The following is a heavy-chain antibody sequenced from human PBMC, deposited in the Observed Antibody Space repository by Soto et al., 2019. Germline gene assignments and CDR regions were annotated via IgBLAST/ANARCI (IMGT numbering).Heavy chain of an antibody. V-gene: IGHV1-69*13. Sequence: SVKVSCKASGGTFSSYAISWVRQAPGQGXEWMGGIIPIFGTANYAQKFQGRVTITADESTSTAYMELSSLRSEDTAVYYCARGRVEMATITTYYYYYGMDVWGQGTTVTVSS. CDR1: GGTFSSYA. CDR3: ARGRVEMATITTYYYYYGMDV. CDR2: IIPIFGTA. D-gene: IGHD5-12*01. J-gene: IGHJ6*02.